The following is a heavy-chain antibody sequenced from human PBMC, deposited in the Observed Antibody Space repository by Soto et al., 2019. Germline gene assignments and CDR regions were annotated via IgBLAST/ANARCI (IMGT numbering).Heavy chain of an antibody. D-gene: IGHD3-22*01. V-gene: IGHV4-31*03. CDR2: IYYSGST. Sequence: SETLSLTCTVSGGSISSGGYYWSWIRQHPGKGLEWIGYIYYSGSTYYNPSLKSRVTISVDTSKNQFSLKLSSVTAADTAVYYCARDQMRRKELIYYGMDVWGQGTKVTVSS. J-gene: IGHJ6*02. CDR3: ARDQMRRKELIYYGMDV. CDR1: GGSISSGGYY.